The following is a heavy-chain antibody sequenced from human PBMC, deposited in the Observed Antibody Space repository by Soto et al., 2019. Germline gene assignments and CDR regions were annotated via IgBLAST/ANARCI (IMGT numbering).Heavy chain of an antibody. J-gene: IGHJ4*02. CDR1: GGTTSSYT. CDR2: IVPMINKI. D-gene: IGHD1-1*01. Sequence: QVQLVQSGAEVERPGSSVKVSCKTSGGTTSSYTIGWVRQAPGQGLEWMGNIVPMINKIDYAQKFQGRVTITADKSTRTVYMELNSLRSEDTAVYFCALGTGNWNPLADWGQGTLVTVYS. CDR3: ALGTGNWNPLAD. V-gene: IGHV1-69*02.